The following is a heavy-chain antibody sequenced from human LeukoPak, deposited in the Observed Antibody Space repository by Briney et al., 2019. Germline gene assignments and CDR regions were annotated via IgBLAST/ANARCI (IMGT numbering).Heavy chain of an antibody. D-gene: IGHD3-22*01. V-gene: IGHV3-11*04. CDR1: GFTFSDYY. J-gene: IGHJ3*02. CDR2: ISSSGSTI. Sequence: GGSLRLSCAASGFTFSDYYMSWIRQAPGKGLEWVSYISSSGSTIYYADSVKGRFTISRDNAKNSLYLQMNSLRAEDTAVYYCAREEPFYYDSSGYYSAHLHDAFDMWGQGTMVTVSS. CDR3: AREEPFYYDSSGYYSAHLHDAFDM.